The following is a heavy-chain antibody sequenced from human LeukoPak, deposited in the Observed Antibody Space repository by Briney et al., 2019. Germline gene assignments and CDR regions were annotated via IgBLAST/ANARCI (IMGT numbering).Heavy chain of an antibody. D-gene: IGHD3-10*01. CDR1: GFTFSSYW. CDR2: IKQDGSEK. V-gene: IGHV3-7*01. CDR3: ARDQLWFGEFYMDV. Sequence: PGGSLRLSCAASGFTFSSYWMSWVRQAPGKVLEWVANIKQDGSEKYYVDSVKGRFTISRDNSKNTLYLQMNSLRVEDTAVYYCARDQLWFGEFYMDVWGKGTTVTISS. J-gene: IGHJ6*03.